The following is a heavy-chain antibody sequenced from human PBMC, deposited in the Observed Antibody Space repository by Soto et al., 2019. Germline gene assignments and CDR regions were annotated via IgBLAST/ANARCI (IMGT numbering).Heavy chain of an antibody. CDR1: GGSISSYY. CDR2: IYYSGST. J-gene: IGHJ4*02. D-gene: IGHD1-26*01. CDR3: ARDGVGATAPFDY. Sequence: SETLSLTCTVSGGSISSYYWSWIRQPPGKGLEWIGFIYYSGSTNYNPSLKSRVTISVDTSKNQFYLRLNSVTAADTAVYHCARDGVGATAPFDYWGQGTLVTVSS. V-gene: IGHV4-59*01.